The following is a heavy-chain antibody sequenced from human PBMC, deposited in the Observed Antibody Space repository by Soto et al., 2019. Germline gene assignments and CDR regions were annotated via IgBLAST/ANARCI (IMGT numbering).Heavy chain of an antibody. CDR2: IYYSGST. CDR1: GGSISSYY. J-gene: IGHJ6*03. Sequence: SETLSLTCTVSGGSISSYYWSWIRQPPGKGLEWIGYIYYSGSTNYNPSLKSRVTISVDTSKNQFSLKLSSVTAADTAVYYCARRSLDYGDYESRYYYYYMDVWGKGTTVTVSS. V-gene: IGHV4-59*08. CDR3: ARRSLDYGDYESRYYYYYMDV. D-gene: IGHD4-17*01.